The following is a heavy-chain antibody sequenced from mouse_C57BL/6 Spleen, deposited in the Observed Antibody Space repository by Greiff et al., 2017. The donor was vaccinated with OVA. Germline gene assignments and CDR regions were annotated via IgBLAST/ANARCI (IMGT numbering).Heavy chain of an antibody. Sequence: QVQLQQSGAELVRPGSSVKLSCKASGYTFTSYWMHWVKQRPIQGLEWIGNIDPSDSETHYNQKFKDKATLTVDKSSSTAYMQLSSLTSEDSAVYYCARSAYSKRYFDYWGQGTTLTVSS. J-gene: IGHJ2*01. D-gene: IGHD2-5*01. CDR2: IDPSDSET. CDR1: GYTFTSYW. CDR3: ARSAYSKRYFDY. V-gene: IGHV1-52*01.